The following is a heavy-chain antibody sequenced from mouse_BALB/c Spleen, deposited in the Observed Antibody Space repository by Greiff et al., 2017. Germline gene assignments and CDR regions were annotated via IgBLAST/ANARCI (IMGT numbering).Heavy chain of an antibody. V-gene: IGHV6-6*02. CDR2: IRLKSNNYAT. Sequence: EVQRVESGGRLVQPGGSMKLSCVASGFTFSNYWMNWVRQSPEKGLEWVAEIRLKSNNYATHYAESVKGRFTISSDDSKSSVYLQMNNLRAEDTGNYYCTSHLGYWGKGTTLTVSS. CDR1: GFTFSNYW. CDR3: TSHLGY. D-gene: IGHD4-1*01. J-gene: IGHJ2*01.